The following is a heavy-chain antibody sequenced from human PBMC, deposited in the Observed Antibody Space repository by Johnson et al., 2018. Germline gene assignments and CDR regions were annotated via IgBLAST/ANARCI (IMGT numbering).Heavy chain of an antibody. J-gene: IGHJ4*02. D-gene: IGHD1-14*01. V-gene: IGHV3-7*01. CDR2: INEAGNRG. Sequence: VQLVESGGGLVPPGGSLRLSCAASGFTFHDSWMTWVRQAPGNGLEWLANINEAGNRGYYVDSGKGGFIISRDTARNSVYLEINRLINEEKAVYYCAKGGDPFSESESWGQGTLVTVSA. CDR3: AKGGDPFSESES. CDR1: GFTFHDSW.